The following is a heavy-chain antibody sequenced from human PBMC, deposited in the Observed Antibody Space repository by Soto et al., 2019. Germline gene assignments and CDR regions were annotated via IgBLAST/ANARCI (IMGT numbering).Heavy chain of an antibody. CDR1: GYTFTSYA. J-gene: IGHJ4*02. CDR2: INAGNGNT. CDR3: ARGPNPYYCDY. V-gene: IGHV1-3*01. Sequence: QVQLVQSGAEVKKPGASVKVSCKASGYTFTSYAMHWVRQAPGQRLEWRGWINAGNGNTKYSQKCQGRVTITRDTPASTGYMELSRLRSEDTAVYYCARGPNPYYCDYWGQGTLVTVSS.